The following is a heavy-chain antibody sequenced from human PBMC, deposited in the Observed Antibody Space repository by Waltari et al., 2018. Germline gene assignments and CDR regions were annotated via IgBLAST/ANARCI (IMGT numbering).Heavy chain of an antibody. V-gene: IGHV3-11*01. D-gene: IGHD2-15*01. J-gene: IGHJ3*02. CDR1: GFTFRYYL. Sequence: QVQLVESGGGLVKPGGSLRLSCAASGFTFRYYLMSWLRQAPGKGLEWVSYISSSGSTIYYADSVKGRFTISRDNAKNSLYLQMNSLRAEDTAVYYCARVVPIERDAFDIWGQGTMVTVSS. CDR3: ARVVPIERDAFDI. CDR2: ISSSGSTI.